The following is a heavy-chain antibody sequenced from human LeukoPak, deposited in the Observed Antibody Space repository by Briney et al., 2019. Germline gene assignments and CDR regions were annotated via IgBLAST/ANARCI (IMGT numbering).Heavy chain of an antibody. D-gene: IGHD6-19*01. CDR1: GGTFSSYA. J-gene: IGHJ5*02. CDR3: ARGRIAVAGTRWFDP. V-gene: IGHV1-69*01. Sequence: GASVNVSCKASGGTFSSYAISWVRQAPGQGLEWMGGIIPIFGTANYAQKFQGRVTITADESTSTAYMELSSLRSEDTAVYYCARGRIAVAGTRWFDPWGQGTLVTVSS. CDR2: IIPIFGTA.